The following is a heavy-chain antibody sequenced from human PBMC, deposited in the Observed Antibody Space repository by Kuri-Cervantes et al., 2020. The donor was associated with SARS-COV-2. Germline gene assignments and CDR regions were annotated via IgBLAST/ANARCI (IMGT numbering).Heavy chain of an antibody. J-gene: IGHJ6*03. Sequence: ASVKVSCKASEYNFSGYYLHWVRQAPGQGLEWMGWINPNSGGTNFTQKFEGRVTVTRDTSINTAYMDLTRLGSDDTAVYYCARGLAARMTGGNDFHYHYMDVWGAGTTVTVSS. V-gene: IGHV1-2*02. CDR3: ARGLAARMTGGNDFHYHYMDV. CDR1: EYNFSGYY. D-gene: IGHD6-6*01. CDR2: INPNSGGT.